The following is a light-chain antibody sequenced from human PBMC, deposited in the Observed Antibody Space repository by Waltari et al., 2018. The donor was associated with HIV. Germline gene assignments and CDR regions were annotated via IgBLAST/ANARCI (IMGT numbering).Light chain of an antibody. Sequence: QAAVTQPSFLSAPPGASASLTCTLRSGINVGSHRIYWYQQKPGSPPQYLLKYKSDSDKQHDSGVPSRFSGSKDISANAGILVISGLQSDDEADYYCMIWHNSVSVFGPGTRVTVL. V-gene: IGLV5-45*03. CDR1: SGINVGSHR. CDR2: YKSDSDK. CDR3: MIWHNSVSV. J-gene: IGLJ1*01.